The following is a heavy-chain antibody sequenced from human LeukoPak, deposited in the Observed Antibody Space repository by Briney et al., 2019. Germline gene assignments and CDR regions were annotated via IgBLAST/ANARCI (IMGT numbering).Heavy chain of an antibody. CDR3: ARDRTRDFGVVIARPHYYYGMDV. J-gene: IGHJ6*02. CDR1: GFTFSSYE. CDR2: ISSSGSTI. V-gene: IGHV3-48*03. D-gene: IGHD3-3*01. Sequence: GGSLRLSCAASGFTFSSYEMNWARQAPGKGLEWVSYISSSGSTIYYADSVKGRFTISRDNAKNSLYLQMNSLRAEDTAVYYCARDRTRDFGVVIARPHYYYGMDVWGQGTTVTVSS.